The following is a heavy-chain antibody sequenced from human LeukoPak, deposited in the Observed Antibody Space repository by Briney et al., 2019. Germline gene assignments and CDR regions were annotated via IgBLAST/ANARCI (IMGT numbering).Heavy chain of an antibody. CDR2: ISAYNGNT. J-gene: IGHJ4*02. V-gene: IGHV1-18*01. D-gene: IGHD4-11*01. CDR3: ARGLQIGFLEY. CDR1: GYTFTSYG. Sequence: GASVKVSCTASGYTFTSYGISWVRQAPGQGPEWMGWISAYNGNTNYAQKFQGRVTLTTDTSTSTAYMEVRSLTSADTAVYYCARGLQIGFLEYWGQGTLVTVSS.